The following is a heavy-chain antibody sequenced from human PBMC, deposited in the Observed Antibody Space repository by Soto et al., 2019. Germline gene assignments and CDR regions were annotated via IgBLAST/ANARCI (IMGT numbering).Heavy chain of an antibody. Sequence: PGGSLRLSCAASGFMFRNYGMHWVRQAPGKGLEWVASISYDDGGYKYYVDSVQGRFTVSRDNSKNTLYLQMNSLGVEDTAVYYCAKDRSGWDFNYYFDYWGQGTVVTVSS. V-gene: IGHV3-30*18. CDR1: GFMFRNYG. J-gene: IGHJ4*02. D-gene: IGHD6-19*01. CDR2: ISYDDGGYK. CDR3: AKDRSGWDFNYYFDY.